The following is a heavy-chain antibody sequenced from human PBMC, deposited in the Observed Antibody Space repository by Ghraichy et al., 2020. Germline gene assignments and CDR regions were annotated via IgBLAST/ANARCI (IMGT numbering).Heavy chain of an antibody. CDR2: IIPILGIA. Sequence: SVKVSCKASGGTFSSYAISWVRQAPGQGLEWMGRIIPILGIANYAQKFQGRVTITADKSTSTAYMELSSLRSEDTAVYYCARGLGAARPVYYYGMDVWGQGTTVTVSS. CDR1: GGTFSSYA. CDR3: ARGLGAARPVYYYGMDV. V-gene: IGHV1-69*04. D-gene: IGHD6-6*01. J-gene: IGHJ6*02.